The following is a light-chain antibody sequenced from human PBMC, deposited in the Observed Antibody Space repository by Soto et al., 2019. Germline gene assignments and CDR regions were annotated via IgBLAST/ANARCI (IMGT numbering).Light chain of an antibody. CDR3: HQYDTYSGT. CDR2: GAS. V-gene: IGKV3-20*01. Sequence: EIVLTQSPGTLSLSPGERATLSCRASQSVSSSYLAWYQQKPGQAPRLLIYGASSRATGIPDRFSGSGSGTDFTLTISSLQPDDFATYYCHQYDTYSGTFGQGTKVDIK. J-gene: IGKJ1*01. CDR1: QSVSSSY.